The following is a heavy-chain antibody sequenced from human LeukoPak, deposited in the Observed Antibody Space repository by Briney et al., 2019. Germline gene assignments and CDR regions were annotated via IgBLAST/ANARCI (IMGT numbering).Heavy chain of an antibody. V-gene: IGHV1-2*02. CDR1: GYTFTAYY. Sequence: GASVKVSCKASGYTFTAYYMHWVRQAPGQGLEWMGWINPNSGGTNYAQKFQGRVTMTRDTSISTPYMELSRLRSDDTAVYYCARDRPSSTMVRGVNFDYWGQGTLVTVSS. CDR2: INPNSGGT. J-gene: IGHJ4*02. CDR3: ARDRPSSTMVRGVNFDY. D-gene: IGHD3-10*01.